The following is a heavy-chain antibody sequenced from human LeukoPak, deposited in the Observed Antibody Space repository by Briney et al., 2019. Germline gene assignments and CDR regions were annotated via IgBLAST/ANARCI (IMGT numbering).Heavy chain of an antibody. V-gene: IGHV4-59*08. CDR2: IYYSGST. Sequence: SETLSLTCTISGGSISSYYWSWIRQPPGKGLEWIGYIYYSGSTNYNPSLKSRVTISVDTSKNQFSLKLSSVTAADTAVYYCARLDLSWLVDYWGQGTLVTVSS. CDR1: GGSISSYY. J-gene: IGHJ4*02. D-gene: IGHD6-13*01. CDR3: ARLDLSWLVDY.